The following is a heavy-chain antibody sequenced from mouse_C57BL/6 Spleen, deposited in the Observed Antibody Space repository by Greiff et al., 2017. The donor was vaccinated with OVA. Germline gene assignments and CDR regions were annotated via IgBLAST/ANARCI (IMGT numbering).Heavy chain of an antibody. CDR2: INPNNGGT. V-gene: IGHV1-26*01. D-gene: IGHD1-1*01. CDR3: ARGGILLLRLYYAMDY. CDR1: GYTFTDYY. J-gene: IGHJ4*01. Sequence: EVQLQQSGPELVKPGASVKISCKASGYTFTDYYMNWVKQSHGKSLEWIGDINPNNGGTSYNQKFKGKATLTVDKSSSTAYMELRSLTSEDSAVYYCARGGILLLRLYYAMDYWGQGTSVTVSS.